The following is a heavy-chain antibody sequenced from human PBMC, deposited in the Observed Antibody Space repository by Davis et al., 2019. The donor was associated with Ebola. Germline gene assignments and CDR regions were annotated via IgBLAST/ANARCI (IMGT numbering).Heavy chain of an antibody. Sequence: GESLKISCAASGITFSRYSMNWVRQAPGKGLEWVASISSGSFTIHYADSVKGRFTISRDNAKNSLFLQMNSLRDEDTAVYYCARWSILGQWGQGTLVTVSS. J-gene: IGHJ4*02. CDR2: ISSGSFTI. CDR1: GITFSRYS. D-gene: IGHD3-3*01. V-gene: IGHV3-48*02. CDR3: ARWSILGQ.